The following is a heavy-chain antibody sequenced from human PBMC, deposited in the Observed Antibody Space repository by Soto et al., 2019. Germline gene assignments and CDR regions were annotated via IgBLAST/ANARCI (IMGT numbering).Heavy chain of an antibody. CDR1: GFTFSSYA. Sequence: QVQLVESGGGVVQPGRSLRLYCAASGFTFSSYAMHWVRQAPGKGLEWVAVISYDGSNKYYADSVKGRFTISRDNSKNTLYLQMNSLRAEDTAVYYCAREAAVNGMDVWGQGTTVTVSS. D-gene: IGHD6-25*01. J-gene: IGHJ6*02. CDR3: AREAAVNGMDV. V-gene: IGHV3-30-3*01. CDR2: ISYDGSNK.